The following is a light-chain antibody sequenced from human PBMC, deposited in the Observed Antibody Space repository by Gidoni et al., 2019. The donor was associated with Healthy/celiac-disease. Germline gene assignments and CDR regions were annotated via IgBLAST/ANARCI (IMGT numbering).Light chain of an antibody. CDR2: KAS. J-gene: IGKJ4*01. V-gene: IGKV1-5*03. Sequence: DIQMTLSPSTLSASVGDRVTITCRASQSISSWLAWYQQKPGKAPKLLIYKASSLESGVPSRFSGSGSGTEFTLTISSLQPDDFATYYCQQYNSDSPALTFGGGTKVEIK. CDR1: QSISSW. CDR3: QQYNSDSPALT.